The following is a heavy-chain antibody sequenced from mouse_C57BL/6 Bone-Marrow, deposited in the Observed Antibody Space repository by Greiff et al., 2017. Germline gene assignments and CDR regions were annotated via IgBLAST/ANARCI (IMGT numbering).Heavy chain of an antibody. CDR1: GYTFTAYY. Sequence: EVQLQQSGPELMKPGASVQISCKASGYTFTAYYMDWVKPSHGNSLEWIGDIIPNSGGTSYNQKFKGKATLTADKSSSTAYMQLSSLTTEDSAVYYCYRNYEVYAMDYWGQGNSVTVYS. CDR3: YRNYEVYAMDY. CDR2: IIPNSGGT. V-gene: IGHV1-26*01. J-gene: IGHJ4*01. D-gene: IGHD2-5*01.